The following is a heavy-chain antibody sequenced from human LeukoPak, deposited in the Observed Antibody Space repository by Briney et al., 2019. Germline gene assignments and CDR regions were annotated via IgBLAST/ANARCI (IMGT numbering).Heavy chain of an antibody. J-gene: IGHJ4*02. Sequence: PGGSLRLSCAASGFTFSSYSMNWVRQAPGKGLEWVSGISDGGGYTYYADSVKGRFTVSRDNAKNTVYLQMNSLRAEDTAIYYCATAYSTTWSFSDCWGQGTLVTVSS. CDR3: ATAYSTTWSFSDC. CDR1: GFTFSSYS. V-gene: IGHV3-23*01. CDR2: ISDGGGYT. D-gene: IGHD6-13*01.